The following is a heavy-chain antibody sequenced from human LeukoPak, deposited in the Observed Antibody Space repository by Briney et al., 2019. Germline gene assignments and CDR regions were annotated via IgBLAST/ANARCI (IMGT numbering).Heavy chain of an antibody. CDR3: AREAQYNWNYSDY. J-gene: IGHJ4*02. V-gene: IGHV1-2*02. CDR1: GYTFTGYY. CDR2: INPNSGGT. Sequence: GASVKVSCKASGYTFTGYYMHWVRQAPGQGLEWMGWINPNSGGTNYAQKFQGRVTMTRDTSISTAYMELSRLRSDDTAVYYCAREAQYNWNYSDYWGQGTLVTVSS. D-gene: IGHD1-20*01.